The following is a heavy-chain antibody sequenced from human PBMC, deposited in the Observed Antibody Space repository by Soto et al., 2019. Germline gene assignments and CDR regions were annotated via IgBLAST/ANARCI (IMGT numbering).Heavy chain of an antibody. D-gene: IGHD3-10*01. CDR2: IYHSGRT. V-gene: IGHV4-30-2*01. CDR3: ARVPGP. CDR1: GGSISSGGYS. Sequence: QLQLQESGSGLVKPSQTLSLTCAGPGGSISSGGYSWSWIRQPPGTGLEWIGYIYHSGRTYYNPSLKSRVTVSVDRSKNQFSLKLSSVTAADTAVYYCARVPGPCGQGALVSVSS. J-gene: IGHJ5*02.